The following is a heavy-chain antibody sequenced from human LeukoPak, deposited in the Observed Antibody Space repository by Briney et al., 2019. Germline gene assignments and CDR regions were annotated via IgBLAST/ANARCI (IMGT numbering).Heavy chain of an antibody. CDR3: ARDLKNTAMVHYYYYGMDV. V-gene: IGHV1-2*06. Sequence: ASVKVSCKASGYTITSYYMHWVRQAPGQGLEWMGRINPNSGGTNYAQKFQGRVTMTRDTSISTAYMELSRLRSDDTAVYYCARDLKNTAMVHYYYYGMDVWGQRTTVTVSS. CDR2: INPNSGGT. J-gene: IGHJ6*02. CDR1: GYTITSYY. D-gene: IGHD5-18*01.